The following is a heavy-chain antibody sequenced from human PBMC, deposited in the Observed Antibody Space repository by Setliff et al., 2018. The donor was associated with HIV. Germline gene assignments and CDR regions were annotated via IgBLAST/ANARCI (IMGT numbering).Heavy chain of an antibody. CDR3: ARIPYSDSFFDS. CDR1: GFTFRTFA. D-gene: IGHD4-17*01. CDR2: ISSSSTAI. Sequence: PGGSLRLSCVASGFTFRTFAMHWVRQAPGKGLEWVSVISYISSSSTAIYYADSVKGRFIISRDNAKNSVYLQMNSLRAEDTAVYYCARIPYSDSFFDSWGQGTLVTVSS. J-gene: IGHJ4*02. V-gene: IGHV3-48*04.